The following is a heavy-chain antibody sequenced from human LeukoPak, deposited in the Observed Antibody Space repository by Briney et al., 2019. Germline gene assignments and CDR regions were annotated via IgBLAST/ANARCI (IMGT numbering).Heavy chain of an antibody. Sequence: ASVKVSCMASGYTFTSYVIHWVRQAPGERLEWMGWINAATGNTKYSQKTQDRVTITRDTSASTTYMELRSLRSEDTAVYFCASQTLSAGSHYLYYFGVDVWGQGTTVTVSS. V-gene: IGHV1-3*01. J-gene: IGHJ6*02. CDR2: INAATGNT. CDR1: GYTFTSYV. D-gene: IGHD1-14*01. CDR3: ASQTLSAGSHYLYYFGVDV.